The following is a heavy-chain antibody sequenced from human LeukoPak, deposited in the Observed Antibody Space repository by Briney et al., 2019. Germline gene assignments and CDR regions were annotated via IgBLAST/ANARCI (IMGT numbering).Heavy chain of an antibody. CDR3: ARDDSNYYDSSGFDY. J-gene: IGHJ4*02. D-gene: IGHD3-22*01. V-gene: IGHV4-4*02. CDR1: GGSISSSNW. Sequence: SGTLSLTCAVSGGSISSSNWWSWVRQPPGKGLEWIGEIYHSGSTNYNPSLKSRVTISVDMSKNQFSLKLTSVTAADTAVYYCARDDSNYYDSSGFDYWGQGTLVTVSS. CDR2: IYHSGST.